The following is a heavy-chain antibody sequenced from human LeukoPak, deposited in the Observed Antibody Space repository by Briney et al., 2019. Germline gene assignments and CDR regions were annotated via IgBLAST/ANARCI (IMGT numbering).Heavy chain of an antibody. J-gene: IGHJ5*02. CDR1: GYPFTTYE. D-gene: IGHD1-1*01. CDR2: VHPDTGYA. V-gene: IGHV1-8*01. Sequence: ASVKVSCKTSGYPFTTYEINWVRQAAGQGLEWMGWVHPDTGYADYAQKFQGRVTMTSDTSISTAYMELSSLRSDDTAVYFCARGPRNGPWRQGTLVTVSS. CDR3: ARGPRNGP.